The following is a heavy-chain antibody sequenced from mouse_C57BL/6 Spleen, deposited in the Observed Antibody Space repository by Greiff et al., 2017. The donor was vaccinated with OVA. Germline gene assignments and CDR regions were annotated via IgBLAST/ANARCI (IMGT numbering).Heavy chain of an antibody. CDR1: GYTFTSYY. J-gene: IGHJ2*01. D-gene: IGHD4-1*01. Sequence: QVQLQQPGPELVKPGASVKLSCKASGYTFTSYYIHWVKQRPGQGLEWIGWIYPCCGNTKYKEKWKGKGKGKGEKSSSTAYMQLSSLTSEDSAVYCCARELDREDYWGQGTTLTVSS. V-gene: IGHV1-66*01. CDR3: ARELDREDY. CDR2: IYPCCGNT.